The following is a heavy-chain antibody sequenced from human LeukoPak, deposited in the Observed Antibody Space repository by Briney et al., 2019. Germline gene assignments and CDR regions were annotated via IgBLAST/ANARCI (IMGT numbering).Heavy chain of an antibody. J-gene: IGHJ4*02. CDR3: AKDMKPDGLWDADY. CDR2: TSGSGGQT. V-gene: IGHV3-23*01. D-gene: IGHD1-26*01. CDR1: GFTFGTYS. Sequence: GGSLRLSCAASGFTFGTYSMSWVRQAPGKGLEWVSGTSGSGGQTFYADSVKGRLTISRDNSNSFLFLHMDSLRAEDTALYYCAKDMKPDGLWDADYWGQGTLVTVS.